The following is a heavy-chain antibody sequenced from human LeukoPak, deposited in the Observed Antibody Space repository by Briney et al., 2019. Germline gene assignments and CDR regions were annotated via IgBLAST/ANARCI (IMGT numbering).Heavy chain of an antibody. Sequence: SETLSLTCTVSGSTSSYYWSWIGQPPGKGVEGIGSISYSGSIGSTYYNPSLKSRVTISVATSKNQIPLKLSSVTDSDTAGYYCAGSRDGVVAAAFYYFDYWGQGTLVTVSS. CDR3: AGSRDGVVAAAFYYFDY. CDR1: GSTSSYY. CDR2: ISYSGSIGST. V-gene: IGHV4-39*06. J-gene: IGHJ4*02. D-gene: IGHD2-15*01.